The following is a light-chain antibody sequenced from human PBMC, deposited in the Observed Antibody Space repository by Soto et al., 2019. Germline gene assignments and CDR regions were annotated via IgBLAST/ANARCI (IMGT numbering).Light chain of an antibody. J-gene: IGKJ2*01. CDR3: QQYNSYYT. Sequence: DIQMTQSPSTLSASVGDRVTITCRASQSISSWLAWYQQKPGKAPKLLIYDASSLESGVPSRFSGSGSGTEFTLTIRSLQPDDFATYDCQQYNSYYTFGQGTKLEIK. CDR2: DAS. CDR1: QSISSW. V-gene: IGKV1-5*01.